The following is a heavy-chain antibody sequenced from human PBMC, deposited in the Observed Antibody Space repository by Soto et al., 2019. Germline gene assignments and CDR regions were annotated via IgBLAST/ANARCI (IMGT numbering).Heavy chain of an antibody. CDR3: ARQYIESDNWFDP. CDR1: GYSFTSYW. J-gene: IGHJ5*02. CDR2: IDPSDSYT. D-gene: IGHD5-18*01. V-gene: IGHV5-10-1*01. Sequence: ESLKISCKGSGYSFTSYWISWVRQMPGKGLEWMGRIDPSDSYTNYSPSFQGHVTISADKSISTAYLQWSSLKASDTAMYYCARQYIESDNWFDPWGQGTLLTVSS.